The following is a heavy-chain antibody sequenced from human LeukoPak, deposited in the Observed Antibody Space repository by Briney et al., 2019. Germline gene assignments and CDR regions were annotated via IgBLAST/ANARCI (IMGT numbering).Heavy chain of an antibody. D-gene: IGHD3-9*01. Sequence: GGSLRLSCAASGFTFSSYGMHWVRQAPGKGLEWVAFIRYDGSNKYYADSVKGRFTISRDNSKNTLYLQMNSLRAEDTAVYYCAKDLDYDILTGSGGSDYWGQGTLVTVSS. J-gene: IGHJ4*02. V-gene: IGHV3-30*02. CDR2: IRYDGSNK. CDR3: AKDLDYDILTGSGGSDY. CDR1: GFTFSSYG.